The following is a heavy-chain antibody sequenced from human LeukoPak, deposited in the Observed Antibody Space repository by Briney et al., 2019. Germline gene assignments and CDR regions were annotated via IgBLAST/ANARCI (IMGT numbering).Heavy chain of an antibody. CDR1: GASINSDY. V-gene: IGHV4-4*07. CDR2: ISATGTT. J-gene: IGHJ4*02. Sequence: SETLSLTCTLSGASINSDYWSGFRQSAGKRLEWIGRISATGTTNYNPSLKSRVTMSLDTSKNQFSLRVNSVTAADTAVYYCAGAPNAYFFDYWGQGALVTVSS. CDR3: AGAPNAYFFDY.